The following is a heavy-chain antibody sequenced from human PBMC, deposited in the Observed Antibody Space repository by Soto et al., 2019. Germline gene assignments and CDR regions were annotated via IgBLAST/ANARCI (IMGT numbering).Heavy chain of an antibody. Sequence: GGSLRLSCVASGFRFSDHSMNWVRRAPGKGLEWVSYITSSGDSIYYADSVKGRFTVSRDNAKNSLFLQMNSLRDEDTAVYYCARLPKGSRVTSWGQGTLVTVSS. CDR3: ARLPKGSRVTS. V-gene: IGHV3-48*02. CDR1: GFRFSDHS. J-gene: IGHJ4*02. D-gene: IGHD4-17*01. CDR2: ITSSGDSI.